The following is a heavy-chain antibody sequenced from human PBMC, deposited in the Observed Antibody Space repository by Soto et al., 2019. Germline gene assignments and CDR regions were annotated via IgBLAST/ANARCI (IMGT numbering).Heavy chain of an antibody. CDR3: ARDGTYNDYGDRDYYYYYTDV. CDR2: IYYSGST. CDR1: GGSISSYY. Sequence: QVQLQESGPGLVKPSETLSLTCTVSGGSISSYYWSWIRQPPGKGLEWIGYIYYSGSTNYNPSLKSRVTISVDTSKNQFSLKLSSVTAADTAVYYCARDGTYNDYGDRDYYYYYTDVWGKGTTVTVSS. D-gene: IGHD4-17*01. J-gene: IGHJ6*03. V-gene: IGHV4-59*01.